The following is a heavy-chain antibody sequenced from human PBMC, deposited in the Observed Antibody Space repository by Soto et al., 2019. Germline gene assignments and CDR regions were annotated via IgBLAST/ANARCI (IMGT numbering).Heavy chain of an antibody. J-gene: IGHJ6*02. CDR2: IHHSGST. Sequence: SETLSLTCAVSGGSISSSNWWSWVRQTPGKGLEWIGEIHHSGSTKYNPSLKSRVTISVDTSKNQFSLSLIFVTAADTALYYCAIEGSAYNYGELPSLLAMDVWGQGTTVT. CDR3: AIEGSAYNYGELPSLLAMDV. D-gene: IGHD5-12*01. V-gene: IGHV4-4*02. CDR1: GGSISSSNW.